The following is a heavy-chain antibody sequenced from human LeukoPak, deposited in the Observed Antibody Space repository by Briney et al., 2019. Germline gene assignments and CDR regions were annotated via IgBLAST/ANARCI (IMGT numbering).Heavy chain of an antibody. Sequence: SETLSLTCTVSGDSISGYYYTWIRQPTEKDLVWIGYVHDTGSTNYNPSLKSRVTISLDTSMKQFSLNLRSVTAADAAVYFCVYGPNHYYFDHWGQGTLVTVSS. V-gene: IGHV4-59*01. CDR1: GDSISGYY. J-gene: IGHJ4*02. D-gene: IGHD3-16*01. CDR3: VYGPNHYYFDH. CDR2: VHDTGST.